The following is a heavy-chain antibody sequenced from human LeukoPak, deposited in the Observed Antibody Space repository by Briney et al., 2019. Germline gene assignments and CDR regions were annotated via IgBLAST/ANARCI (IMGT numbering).Heavy chain of an antibody. D-gene: IGHD6-13*01. J-gene: IGHJ5*02. CDR3: ARGRGSSSWYAWFDP. Sequence: SETLSLTCTVSGGSISSYYWSWIRQPAGKGLEWIGRIYTSGSTNYNPSLKSRVTMSVDTSKNQFSLKLSSVTAADTAVYYCARGRGSSSWYAWFDPWGQGTLVTVSS. CDR2: IYTSGST. CDR1: GGSISSYY. V-gene: IGHV4-4*07.